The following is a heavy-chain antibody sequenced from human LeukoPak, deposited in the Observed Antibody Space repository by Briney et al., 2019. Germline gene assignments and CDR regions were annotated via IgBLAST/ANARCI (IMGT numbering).Heavy chain of an antibody. Sequence: SVKVSCKASGGTFSSYAISWVRQAPGQGLEWMGGIIPIFGTANYAQKFQGRVTITADKSTSTAYMELSSLRSEDTAVYYCASSSGSYYPRYFQHWGQGTLVTVSS. D-gene: IGHD1-26*01. CDR2: IIPIFGTA. CDR1: GGTFSSYA. CDR3: ASSSGSYYPRYFQH. V-gene: IGHV1-69*06. J-gene: IGHJ1*01.